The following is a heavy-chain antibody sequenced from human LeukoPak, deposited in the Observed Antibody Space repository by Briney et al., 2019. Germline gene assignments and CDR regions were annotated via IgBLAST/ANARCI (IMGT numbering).Heavy chain of an antibody. CDR1: GFTFSSYE. Sequence: GGSLRLSCAASGFTFSSYEMNWVRQAPGKGLEWVSYISSSGSTIYYADSVKGRFTISRDNAKNSLYLQMNSLRAEDTAAYYCARGGPAVLRYFDWYHRSHYFDYWGQGTLVTVSS. J-gene: IGHJ4*02. CDR3: ARGGPAVLRYFDWYHRSHYFDY. D-gene: IGHD3-9*01. V-gene: IGHV3-48*03. CDR2: ISSSGSTI.